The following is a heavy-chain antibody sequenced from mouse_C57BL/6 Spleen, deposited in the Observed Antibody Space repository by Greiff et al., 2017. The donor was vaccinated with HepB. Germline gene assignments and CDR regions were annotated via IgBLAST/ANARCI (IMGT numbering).Heavy chain of an antibody. CDR2: IYPGDGDT. CDR1: GYAFSSSW. Sequence: VQLQQSGPELVKPGASVKISCKASGYAFSSSWMNWVKQRPGKGLEWIGRIYPGDGDTNYNGKFKGKATLTADKSSSTAYMQLSSLTSEDSAVYFCARSRVLTGYGDVWGTGTTVTVSS. J-gene: IGHJ1*03. D-gene: IGHD3-1*01. CDR3: ARSRVLTGYGDV. V-gene: IGHV1-82*01.